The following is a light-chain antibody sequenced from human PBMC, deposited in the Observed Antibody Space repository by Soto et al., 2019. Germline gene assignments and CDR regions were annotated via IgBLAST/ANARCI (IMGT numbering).Light chain of an antibody. J-gene: IGKJ1*01. V-gene: IGKV1-6*01. CDR3: LQDYTYPLT. CDR1: QGIRDD. CDR2: ATS. Sequence: AIQMTQSPSSLSASVGDRVTITCRASQGIRDDVAWFQQKPGRAPNLLIYATSNLQSGVPSRFSGSGSGTDFALTISSLQPEDFATYYCLQDYTYPLTFGQGTKWISN.